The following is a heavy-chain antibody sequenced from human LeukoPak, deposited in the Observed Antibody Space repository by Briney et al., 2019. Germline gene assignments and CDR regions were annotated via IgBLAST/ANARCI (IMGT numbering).Heavy chain of an antibody. J-gene: IGHJ4*02. CDR1: GFTFSNAW. V-gene: IGHV3-15*01. Sequence: AGGSLRLSCAASGFTFSNAWMSWVRQAPGKGLEWVGRIKSKTDGGTTDYAAPVKGRFTISRDDPKNTLYLQMNSLKTEDTAVYYCTTEEGSYYNVGSIWGQGTLVTVSS. CDR3: TTEEGSYYNVGSI. CDR2: IKSKTDGGTT. D-gene: IGHD1-26*01.